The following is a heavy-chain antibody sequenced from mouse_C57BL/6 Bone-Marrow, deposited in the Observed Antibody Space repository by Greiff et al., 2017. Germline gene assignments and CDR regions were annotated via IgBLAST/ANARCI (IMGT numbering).Heavy chain of an antibody. J-gene: IGHJ3*01. CDR3: TRDYYGSSPFAY. Sequence: VQLQQSGAELVRPGASVKLSCTASGFNIKDDYMHWVKQRPEQGLEWIGWIDPENGDTEYASKFQGKATITTDTSSNTAYLQRSSLTSEDTAVYYCTRDYYGSSPFAYWGQGTLVTVSA. CDR2: IDPENGDT. D-gene: IGHD1-1*01. V-gene: IGHV14-4*01. CDR1: GFNIKDDY.